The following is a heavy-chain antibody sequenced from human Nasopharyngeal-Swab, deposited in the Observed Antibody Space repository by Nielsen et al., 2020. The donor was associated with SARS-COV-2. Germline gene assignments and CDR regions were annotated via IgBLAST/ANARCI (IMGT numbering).Heavy chain of an antibody. CDR2: ISYDGSNK. D-gene: IGHD3-3*01. CDR3: AKDQKHYDFWSGYLSASLSDRDYYYYYGMDV. CDR1: GFTFSSYG. Sequence: GESLKISCAASGFTFSSYGMHWVRQAPGKGLEWVAVISYDGSNKYYADSVKGRFTISRDNSKNTLYLQMNSLRAEDTAVYYCAKDQKHYDFWSGYLSASLSDRDYYYYYGMDVWGQGTTVTVSS. V-gene: IGHV3-30*18. J-gene: IGHJ6*02.